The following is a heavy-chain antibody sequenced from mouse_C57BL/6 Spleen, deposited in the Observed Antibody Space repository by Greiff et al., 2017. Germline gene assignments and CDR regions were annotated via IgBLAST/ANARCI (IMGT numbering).Heavy chain of an antibody. Sequence: QVQLQQPGAELVKPGASVKLSCKASGYTFTSYWMHWVKQRPGRGLEWIGRIDPNSGGTKYNEKFKSKATLTVDKPSSTAYMQISSLASEDSAVYYCARRGDGFFGMGYWGQGTSVTVSS. D-gene: IGHD3-3*01. CDR3: ARRGDGFFGMGY. CDR1: GYTFTSYW. J-gene: IGHJ4*01. CDR2: IDPNSGGT. V-gene: IGHV1-72*01.